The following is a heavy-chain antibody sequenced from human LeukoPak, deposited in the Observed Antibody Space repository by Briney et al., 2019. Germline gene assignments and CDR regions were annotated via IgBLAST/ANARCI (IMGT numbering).Heavy chain of an antibody. D-gene: IGHD5-18*01. J-gene: IGHJ6*03. Sequence: SETLSLTCTVSGGSISSSSYYWGWIRQPPGKGLEWIGSIYYSGSTYYNPSLKSRVTISVDTSKNQFSLKLSSVTAADTAVYYCARQAGGYSYGYYYYYYMDVWGKGTTVTISS. CDR1: GGSISSSSYY. CDR2: IYYSGST. V-gene: IGHV4-39*01. CDR3: ARQAGGYSYGYYYYYYMDV.